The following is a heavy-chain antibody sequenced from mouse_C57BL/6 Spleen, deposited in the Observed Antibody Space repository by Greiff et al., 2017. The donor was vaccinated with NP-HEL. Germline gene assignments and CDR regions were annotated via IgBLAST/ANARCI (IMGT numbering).Heavy chain of an antibody. D-gene: IGHD1-1*01. J-gene: IGHJ4*01. V-gene: IGHV1-81*01. Sequence: QVQLKQSGAELARPGASVKLSCKASGYTFTSYGISWVKQRTGQGLEWIGEIYPRSGNTYYNEKFKGKATLTADKSSSTAYMELRSLTSEDSAVYFCAREEDITTVVARDLYAMDYWGQGTSVTVSS. CDR2: IYPRSGNT. CDR3: AREEDITTVVARDLYAMDY. CDR1: GYTFTSYG.